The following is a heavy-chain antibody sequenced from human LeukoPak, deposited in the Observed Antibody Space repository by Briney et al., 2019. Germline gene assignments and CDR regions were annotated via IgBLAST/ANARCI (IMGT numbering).Heavy chain of an antibody. J-gene: IGHJ6*03. D-gene: IGHD1-26*01. V-gene: IGHV4-38-2*02. CDR3: ARVVGATHYYYMDV. CDR2: IYHSGST. CDR1: GYSISSGYY. Sequence: SETLSLTCTVSGYSISSGYYWGWIRRPPGKGLEWIGSIYHSGSTYYNPSLKSRVTISVDTSKNQFSLKLSSVTAADTAVYYCARVVGATHYYYMDVWGKGTTVTVSS.